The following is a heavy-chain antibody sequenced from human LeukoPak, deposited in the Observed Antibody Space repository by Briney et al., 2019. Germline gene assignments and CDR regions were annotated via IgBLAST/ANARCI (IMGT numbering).Heavy chain of an antibody. Sequence: GGSLRLSCAASGFTFSAYSMNWVRQAPGKGREWVSSISSSSSYADSVKGRFTISRDNAKNSLYLQMNSLRAEDTAVYYCARVGRFGEVIYYGMDVWGQGTTVTVSS. V-gene: IGHV3-21*01. J-gene: IGHJ6*02. CDR1: GFTFSAYS. D-gene: IGHD3-10*01. CDR3: ARVGRFGEVIYYGMDV. CDR2: ISSSSS.